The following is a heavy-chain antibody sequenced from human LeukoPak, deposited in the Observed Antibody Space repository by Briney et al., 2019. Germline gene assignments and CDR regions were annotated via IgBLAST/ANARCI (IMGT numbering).Heavy chain of an antibody. Sequence: QTGGSLRLSCAASGFTFSTYAVNWVRQAPGKGLEWVSTISGSGDSTYYADSVKGRFTISRDNSKNTLYLQMNSLRAEDTAIYYCAKDDGRPWGSRAVDYWGQGTLVTVSS. D-gene: IGHD7-27*01. CDR1: GFTFSTYA. CDR2: ISGSGDST. V-gene: IGHV3-23*01. CDR3: AKDDGRPWGSRAVDY. J-gene: IGHJ4*02.